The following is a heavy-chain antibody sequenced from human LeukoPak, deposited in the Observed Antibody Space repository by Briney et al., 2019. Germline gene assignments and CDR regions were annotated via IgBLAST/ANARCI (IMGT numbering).Heavy chain of an antibody. V-gene: IGHV1-46*01. J-gene: IGHJ4*02. CDR1: GGTFSSYA. Sequence: ASVKVSCKASGGTFSSYAISWVRQAPGQGLEWMGIINPSGGSTSYAQKFQGRVTMTRDMSTSTVYMELSSLRSEDTAVYYCAREAYGSGSYYNGLIAYWGQGTLVTVSS. CDR3: AREAYGSGSYYNGLIAY. CDR2: INPSGGST. D-gene: IGHD3-10*01.